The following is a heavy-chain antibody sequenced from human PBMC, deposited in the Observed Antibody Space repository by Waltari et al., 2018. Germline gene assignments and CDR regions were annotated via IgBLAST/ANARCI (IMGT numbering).Heavy chain of an antibody. CDR2: IYTSRCT. Sequence: VQLVESGGGLVQPGGSLRLSCVASGFIFSSYYWSWIRRPGGKGLEWIGRIYTSRCTNYNPSLKSRVTMSVDTSKNQFSLKLSSVTAADTAVYYCARDRLREVGATFFDYWGQGTLVTVSS. D-gene: IGHD1-26*01. CDR1: GFIFSSYY. CDR3: ARDRLREVGATFFDY. V-gene: IGHV4-4*07. J-gene: IGHJ4*02.